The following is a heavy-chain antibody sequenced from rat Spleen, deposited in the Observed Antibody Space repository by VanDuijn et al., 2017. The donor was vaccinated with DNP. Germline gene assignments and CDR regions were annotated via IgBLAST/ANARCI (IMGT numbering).Heavy chain of an antibody. J-gene: IGHJ2*01. D-gene: IGHD5-1*01. CDR2: IWNGGST. Sequence: QVRLKESGPGLVQPSQTLSLTCTVSGFSLLRYGVTWVRQPPGKGLEWIGAIWNGGSTDYNSVLNSRLSISRDTSKSQVLLTMNSLQTEDTAMYFCARFDWELAFDYWGQGVMVTVSS. CDR3: ARFDWELAFDY. V-gene: IGHV2-16*01. CDR1: GFSLLRYG.